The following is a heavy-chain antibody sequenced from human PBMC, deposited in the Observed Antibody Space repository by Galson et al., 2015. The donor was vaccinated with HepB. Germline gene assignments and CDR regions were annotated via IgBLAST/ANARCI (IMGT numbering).Heavy chain of an antibody. J-gene: IGHJ6*02. CDR1: GYSFTSYW. CDR3: ARTFEWELEGHYYYGMDV. V-gene: IGHV5-51*01. D-gene: IGHD1-26*01. Sequence: QSGAEVKKPGESLKISCKGSGYSFTSYWIGWVRQMPGKGLEWMGIIYPGDSDTTYSPSFQGQVTISADKSISTAYLQWSSLKASDTAMHYCARTFEWELEGHYYYGMDVWGQGTTVTVSS. CDR2: IYPGDSDT.